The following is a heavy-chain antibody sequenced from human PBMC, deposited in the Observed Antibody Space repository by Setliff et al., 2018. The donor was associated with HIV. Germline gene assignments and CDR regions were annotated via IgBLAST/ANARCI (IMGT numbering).Heavy chain of an antibody. J-gene: IGHJ6*03. CDR1: GESFSGFY. CDR3: ARGFKNEYEFSGYMDV. CDR2: IHPSGST. V-gene: IGHV4-34*01. Sequence: PSETLSLTCAVYGESFSGFYWNWIRQPPGKGLEWIGEIHPSGSTRYSPSLDRRVTISRDTSKRQVLLKVPFVDAADTAVYFCARGFKNEYEFSGYMDVWGNGTMVTVSS. D-gene: IGHD2-15*01.